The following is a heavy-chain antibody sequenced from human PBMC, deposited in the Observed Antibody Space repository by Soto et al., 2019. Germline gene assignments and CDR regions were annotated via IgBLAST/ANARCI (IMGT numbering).Heavy chain of an antibody. Sequence: QITLKESGPTLVKPTQTLTLTCTFSGFSLSTSGVGVGWIRQPPGKALEWLALIYWDDDKRYSPSLKSRLTITKDTSKNQVVLTMTNMDPADTATYYCAHSIRYFDWGRGLRRAPDAFDIWGQGTMVTVSS. CDR1: GFSLSTSGVG. CDR3: AHSIRYFDWGRGLRRAPDAFDI. CDR2: IYWDDDK. V-gene: IGHV2-5*02. J-gene: IGHJ3*02. D-gene: IGHD3-9*01.